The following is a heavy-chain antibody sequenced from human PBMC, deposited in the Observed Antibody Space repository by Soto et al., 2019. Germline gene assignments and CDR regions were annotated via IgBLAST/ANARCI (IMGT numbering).Heavy chain of an antibody. V-gene: IGHV3-53*01. D-gene: IGHD5-18*01. CDR3: ARDGPSYGYESSYYFDY. CDR2: IYSGGST. J-gene: IGHJ4*02. CDR1: GFTVSSNY. Sequence: PGGSLRLSCAASGFTVSSNYMSWVRQAPGKGLEWVSVIYSGGSTYYADSVKGRFTISRDNSKNTLYLQMNSLRAEDTAVYYCARDGPSYGYESSYYFDYWGQGTLVTVSS.